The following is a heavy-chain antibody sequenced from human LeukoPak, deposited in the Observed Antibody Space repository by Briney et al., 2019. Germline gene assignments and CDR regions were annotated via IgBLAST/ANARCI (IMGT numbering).Heavy chain of an antibody. CDR1: GFTFSSYS. CDR2: ISSSSSTI. V-gene: IGHV3-48*04. D-gene: IGHD2-2*02. CDR3: ARPHSMKIPYGLDV. J-gene: IGHJ6*02. Sequence: GGSLRLSCAASGFTFSSYSMNWVRQAPGKGLEWVSYISSSSSTIYYADSVKGRFTISGDNAKNSLYLQMNSLRAEDTAVYYCARPHSMKIPYGLDVWGQGTTVTVSS.